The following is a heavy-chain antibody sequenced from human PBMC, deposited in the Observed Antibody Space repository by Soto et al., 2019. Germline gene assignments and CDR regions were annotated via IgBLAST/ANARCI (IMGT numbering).Heavy chain of an antibody. J-gene: IGHJ3*02. CDR3: ARDEVPDVQNDAFDI. Sequence: GXSVKLSCKASGYAFTTYHMHWVRQAPGQGLEWMGMIDPSDGTTTYAQKLQGRVTMTRDTATSTVYMELSSLRSEDTAVYYCARDEVPDVQNDAFDIWGQGSMVTVSS. CDR1: GYAFTTYH. CDR2: IDPSDGTT. V-gene: IGHV1-46*04.